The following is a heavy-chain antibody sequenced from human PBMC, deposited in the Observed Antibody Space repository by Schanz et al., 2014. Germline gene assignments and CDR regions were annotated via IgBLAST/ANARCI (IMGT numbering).Heavy chain of an antibody. J-gene: IGHJ3*01. CDR2: MSGSGSTA. CDR1: GFTFSDYW. Sequence: EVQLVESGGNLVQPGGSLRLSCVASGFTFSDYWMTWVRQPPGKGLEWVSGMSGSGSTADYADSVKGRFTISRDNSKNILTMQMSSLRAEDTALYYCTKGLLPVRALADVFDVWGQGTMVTVSP. CDR3: TKGLLPVRALADVFDV. V-gene: IGHV3-23*04. D-gene: IGHD2-21*01.